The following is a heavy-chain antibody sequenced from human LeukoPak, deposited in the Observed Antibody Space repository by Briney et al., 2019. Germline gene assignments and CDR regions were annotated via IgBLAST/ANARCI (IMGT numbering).Heavy chain of an antibody. CDR1: GFTFSSYG. V-gene: IGHV3-33*08. CDR3: ARDNSGSYSFVDY. J-gene: IGHJ4*02. CDR2: IWSDGNDK. Sequence: GGSLRLSCAASGFTFSSYGMHWVRQAPGKGLERVAGIWSDGNDKYYADSVKGRFIISRDNSKNTLYLQMNSLRAEDTAVYYCARDNSGSYSFVDYWGQGTLVTVSS. D-gene: IGHD3-10*01.